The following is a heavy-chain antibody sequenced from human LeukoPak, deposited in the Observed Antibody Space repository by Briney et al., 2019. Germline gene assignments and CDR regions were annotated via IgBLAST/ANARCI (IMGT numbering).Heavy chain of an antibody. D-gene: IGHD3-9*01. CDR3: ARGHYDILTGSLNWFDP. CDR2: IYHSGST. J-gene: IGHJ5*02. CDR1: GGSISSGGYS. Sequence: SETLSLTCAVSGGSISSGGYSWSWIRQPPGKGLEWIGYIYHSGSTYYNPSLKSRVTISVDRSKNQFSLKLSSVTAADTAVYYCARGHYDILTGSLNWFDPWGQGTLVTVSS. V-gene: IGHV4-30-2*01.